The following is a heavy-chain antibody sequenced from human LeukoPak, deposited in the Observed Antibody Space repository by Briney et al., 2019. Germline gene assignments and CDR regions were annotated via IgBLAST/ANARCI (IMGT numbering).Heavy chain of an antibody. Sequence: GGSLRLSCAASGFTFSSYAMSWVRQAPGKGLGWVSAISGSGGSTYYADSVKGRFTISRDNSKNTLYLQMNSLRAEDTAVYYCAKDPRFLEWLLPYFDYWGQGTLVTVSS. D-gene: IGHD3-3*01. J-gene: IGHJ4*02. V-gene: IGHV3-23*01. CDR3: AKDPRFLEWLLPYFDY. CDR2: ISGSGGST. CDR1: GFTFSSYA.